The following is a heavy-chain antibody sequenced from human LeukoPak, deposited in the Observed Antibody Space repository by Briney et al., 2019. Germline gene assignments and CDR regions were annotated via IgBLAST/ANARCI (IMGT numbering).Heavy chain of an antibody. Sequence: SVNVSCKASGGTFSSYTISWVRQAPGQGLEWMGRIIPILGIANYAQKFQGRVTITADKSTSTAYMELSSLRSEDTAVYYCARDQGDSSSWYDEPWAGENWFDPWGQGTLVTVSS. CDR2: IIPILGIA. CDR3: ARDQGDSSSWYDEPWAGENWFDP. CDR1: GGTFSSYT. J-gene: IGHJ5*02. D-gene: IGHD6-13*01. V-gene: IGHV1-69*04.